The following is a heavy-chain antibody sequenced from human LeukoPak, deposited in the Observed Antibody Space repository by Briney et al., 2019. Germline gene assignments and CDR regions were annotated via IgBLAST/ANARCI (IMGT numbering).Heavy chain of an antibody. J-gene: IGHJ4*02. D-gene: IGHD3-10*01. CDR1: RFTFSAYW. V-gene: IGHV3-7*01. CDR3: ARRGPSAWHFDY. Sequence: GGSLRLSRTASRFTFSAYWLNWVRQAPGKGLEWVANIKQDGSEKYYVDSVKGRFTISRDNAKNSLYLQMNSLRVDDTAVYYCARRGPSAWHFDYWGQGTLVTVSS. CDR2: IKQDGSEK.